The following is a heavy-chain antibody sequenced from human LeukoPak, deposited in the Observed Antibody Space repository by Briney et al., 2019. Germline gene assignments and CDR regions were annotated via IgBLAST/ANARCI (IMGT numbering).Heavy chain of an antibody. J-gene: IGHJ4*02. CDR1: GYTFTSYD. V-gene: IGHV1-8*01. D-gene: IGHD2-15*01. CDR2: MNPNSGNT. CDR3: ARGQDVGNGDFDY. Sequence: GASVKVSCKASGYTFTSYDINWLRQAPAQGLEWMGWMNPNSGNTGYAQKFQGRVTMTRNTSISTAYMELSSLRSEDTAVYYCARGQDVGNGDFDYWGQGTLVTVSS.